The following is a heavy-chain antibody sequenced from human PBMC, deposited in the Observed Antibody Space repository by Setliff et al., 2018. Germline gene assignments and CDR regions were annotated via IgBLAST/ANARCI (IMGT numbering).Heavy chain of an antibody. D-gene: IGHD7-27*01. J-gene: IGHJ4*02. CDR2: ISWNSGSI. V-gene: IGHV3-9*01. CDR3: IDGRNRAWGVY. CDR1: GFTFDDYA. Sequence: GGSLRLSCAASGFTFDDYAMHWVRQAPGKGLEWVSGISWNSGSIGYADSVKGRFTISRDNAKNSLYLQMDSLRVEDTAVYYCIDGRNRAWGVYWGQGTLVTVPQ.